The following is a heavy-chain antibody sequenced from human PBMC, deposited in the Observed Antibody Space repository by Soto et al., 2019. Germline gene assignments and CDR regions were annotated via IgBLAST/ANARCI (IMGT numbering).Heavy chain of an antibody. CDR1: GFTFGDYA. CDR2: ISWNSGSI. CDR3: AKDISSSGWYVGVAFDI. D-gene: IGHD6-19*01. V-gene: IGHV3-9*01. J-gene: IGHJ3*02. Sequence: EVQLVESGGGLVQPGGSLRLSCAASGFTFGDYAMHWVRQAPGKGLEWVSGISWNSGSIGYADSVTGRFTISRDNSKKPPYLQMNSQRAEDTALYYCAKDISSSGWYVGVAFDIWGQGTMVTVSS.